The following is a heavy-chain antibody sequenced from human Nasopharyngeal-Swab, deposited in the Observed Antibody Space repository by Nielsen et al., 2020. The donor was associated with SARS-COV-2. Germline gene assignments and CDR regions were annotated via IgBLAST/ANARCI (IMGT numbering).Heavy chain of an antibody. CDR1: GGSISSYY. V-gene: IGHV4-59*12. Sequence: SETLSLTCTVSGGSISSYYWSWIRQPPGKGLEWIGYIYYSGSTNYNPSLKSRVTISVDTSKNQFSLKLSSVTAADTAVYYCARVLTRNLVVALVLDASDIWGQGTMVTVSS. CDR2: IYYSGST. CDR3: ARVLTRNLVVALVLDASDI. D-gene: IGHD2-15*01. J-gene: IGHJ3*02.